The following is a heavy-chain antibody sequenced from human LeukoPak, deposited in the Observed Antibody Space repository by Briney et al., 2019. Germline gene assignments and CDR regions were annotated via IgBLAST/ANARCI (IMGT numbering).Heavy chain of an antibody. CDR2: ISSSSSYI. J-gene: IGHJ4*02. Sequence: GGSLRLSCAASGFTFSNAWMNWVRQAPGKGLEWVSSISSSSSYIYYADSVKGRFTISRDNAKNSLYLQMNSLRAEDTAVYYCARDRGYSYGYSTGGFDYWGQGTLVTVSS. CDR3: ARDRGYSYGYSTGGFDY. CDR1: GFTFSNAW. V-gene: IGHV3-21*01. D-gene: IGHD5-18*01.